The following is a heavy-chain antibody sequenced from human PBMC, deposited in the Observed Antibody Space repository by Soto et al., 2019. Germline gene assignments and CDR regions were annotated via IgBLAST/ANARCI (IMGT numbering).Heavy chain of an antibody. J-gene: IGHJ3*01. CDR3: XXXXXXXXXXXXXXXXX. CDR2: ISYDGSNK. V-gene: IGHV3-30*03. CDR1: GFTFSSYG. Sequence: QVQLVESGGGVVQPGRSLRLSCAASGFTFSSYGMHWVRXXXXXXXXXXXVISYDGSNKYYADSVKGRFTISRDNSKNXXFXXXXXXXXXXXXXXXXXXXXXXXXXXXXXXXXXXGQGTMVTVSS.